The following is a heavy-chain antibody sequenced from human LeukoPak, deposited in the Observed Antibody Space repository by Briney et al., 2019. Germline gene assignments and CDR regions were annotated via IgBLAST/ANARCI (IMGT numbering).Heavy chain of an antibody. CDR2: IKSKTDGGTT. Sequence: GGSLRLSCAASGFTFSNAWMSWVRQAPGKGLEWVGRIKSKTDGGTTDYAAPAKGRFTISRDDSKNTLYLQMNSLKTEDTAVYYCTTVRSYYDSSGFSYWGQGTLVTVSS. CDR3: TTVRSYYDSSGFSY. CDR1: GFTFSNAW. V-gene: IGHV3-15*01. J-gene: IGHJ4*02. D-gene: IGHD3-22*01.